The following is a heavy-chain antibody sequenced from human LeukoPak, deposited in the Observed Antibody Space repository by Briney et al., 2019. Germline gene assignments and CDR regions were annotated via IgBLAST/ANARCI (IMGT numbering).Heavy chain of an antibody. CDR3: TGGGQGLDRRMDV. V-gene: IGHV4-34*01. J-gene: IGHJ6*01. CDR1: LGSLCGYY. CDR2: IYQSVST. Sequence: LGSLSLTRVLYLGSLCGYYWSWMRPPPGKGREWIGEIYQSVSTNYNPPLQSRVTISLDKSKHQLSRKRSSVTAAHRAGESVTGGGQGLDRRMDVWGKGTTV. D-gene: IGHD2-8*02.